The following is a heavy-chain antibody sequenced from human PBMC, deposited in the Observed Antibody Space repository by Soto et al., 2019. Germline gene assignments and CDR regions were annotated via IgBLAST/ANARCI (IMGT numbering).Heavy chain of an antibody. V-gene: IGHV3-21*01. CDR1: GFTFTRYS. J-gene: IGHJ4*02. CDR2: ISSTTNYI. Sequence: GGSLRLSCAASGFTFTRYSMNWVRQAPGKGLEWVSSISSTTNYIYYADSMKGRFTVSRDNAKNSVYLEMNSLSAEDTAVYYCGRDPYSGARYYLGLWGQGTQVTVSS. D-gene: IGHD1-26*01. CDR3: GRDPYSGARYYLGL.